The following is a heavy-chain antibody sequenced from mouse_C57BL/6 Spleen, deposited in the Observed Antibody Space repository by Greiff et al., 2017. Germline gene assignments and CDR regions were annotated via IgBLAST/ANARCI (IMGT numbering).Heavy chain of an antibody. CDR3: ARYRGDYDVAWFAY. Sequence: QVQLQQPGAELVKPGASVKLSCKASGYTFTSYWMHWVKQRPGRGLEWIGRIDPNSGGTKYNEKFKSKSTLTVDKPSSTAYMQLSSLTSEDSAVSYCARYRGDYDVAWFAYWGQGTLVTVSA. CDR2: IDPNSGGT. CDR1: GYTFTSYW. V-gene: IGHV1-72*01. J-gene: IGHJ3*01. D-gene: IGHD2-4*01.